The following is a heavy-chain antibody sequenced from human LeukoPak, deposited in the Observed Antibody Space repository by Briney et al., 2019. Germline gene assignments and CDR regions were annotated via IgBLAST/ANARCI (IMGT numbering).Heavy chain of an antibody. D-gene: IGHD2-2*01. V-gene: IGHV3-30-3*01. CDR2: ISYDGSNK. CDR3: ARDPDIVVVPAASGSWFDP. CDR1: GFTFSSYA. J-gene: IGHJ5*02. Sequence: GGSLRLSCAASGFTFSSYAMHWVRQAPGKGLEWVAVISYDGSNKYYADSVKGRFTISRDNSKNTLYLQMNSLRAEDTAVYYCARDPDIVVVPAASGSWFDPWGQGTLVTVSS.